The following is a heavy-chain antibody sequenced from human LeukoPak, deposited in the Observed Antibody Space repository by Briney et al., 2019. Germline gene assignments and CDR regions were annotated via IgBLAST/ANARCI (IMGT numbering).Heavy chain of an antibody. J-gene: IGHJ4*02. CDR1: GFTFSSYW. Sequence: GGSLRLSCAASGFTFSSYWMHCVPEAPGEGLEWGSGIGGSGAKKDYADSVKGRFTISRDNSKNTLYLQMSSLRAEDTAVYYCAKAGSGSYGKYCFDYWGQGTLVTVSS. D-gene: IGHD1-26*01. CDR3: AKAGSGSYGKYCFDY. V-gene: IGHV3-23*01. CDR2: IGGSGAKK.